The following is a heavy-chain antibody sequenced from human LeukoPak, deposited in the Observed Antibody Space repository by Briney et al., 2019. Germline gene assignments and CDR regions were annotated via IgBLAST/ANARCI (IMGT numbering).Heavy chain of an antibody. CDR1: GYTFTGYY. J-gene: IGHJ3*02. V-gene: IGHV1-18*04. CDR3: ARDVKLTSSAFDI. Sequence: ASVKVSCKASGYTFTGYYMHWVRQAPGQGLEWMGWISAYNGNTNYAQKLQGRVTMTTDTSTSTAYMELRSLRSDDTAVYYCARDVKLTSSAFDIWGQGTMVTVSS. D-gene: IGHD2-15*01. CDR2: ISAYNGNT.